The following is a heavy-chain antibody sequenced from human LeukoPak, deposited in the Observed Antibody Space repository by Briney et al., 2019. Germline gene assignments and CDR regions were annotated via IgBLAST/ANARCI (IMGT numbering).Heavy chain of an antibody. D-gene: IGHD6-6*01. J-gene: IGHJ4*02. CDR2: INHSGST. V-gene: IGHV4-34*01. CDR1: GGSFSGYY. CDR3: ASQGIASRAFDY. Sequence: SETLSLTCAVYGGSFSGYYWSWIRQPPGKGLEWIGEINHSGSTNYNPSLKSRVTISVDTSKNQFSLKLSSVTAADTAVYYCASQGIASRAFDYWGQGTPVTVSS.